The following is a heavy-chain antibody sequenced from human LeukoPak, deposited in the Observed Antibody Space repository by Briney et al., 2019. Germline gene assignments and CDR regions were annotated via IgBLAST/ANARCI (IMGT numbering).Heavy chain of an antibody. D-gene: IGHD1-20*01. Sequence: ASVKVSCKASGGTFSSYAISWVRQAPGQGLEWMGGIIPIFGTANYAQKFQGRDTITTDESTSTAYMELSSLRSEDTAVYYCASPVAGNWNDDIWGQGTMVTVSS. CDR3: ASPVAGNWNDDI. J-gene: IGHJ3*02. CDR2: IIPIFGTA. CDR1: GGTFSSYA. V-gene: IGHV1-69*05.